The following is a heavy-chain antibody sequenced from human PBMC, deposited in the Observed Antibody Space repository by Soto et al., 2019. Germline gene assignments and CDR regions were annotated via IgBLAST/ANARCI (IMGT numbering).Heavy chain of an antibody. V-gene: IGHV4-59*08. CDR1: GGSISSYY. Sequence: SETLSLTCTVSGGSISSYYWSWIRQPPGKGLEWIGYIYYSGSTNYNPSLKSRVTISVDTSKNQFSLKLSSVTAADTAVYYCARLTYYYDSSGYYYLPFDYWGQGTLVTVSS. D-gene: IGHD3-22*01. J-gene: IGHJ4*02. CDR3: ARLTYYYDSSGYYYLPFDY. CDR2: IYYSGST.